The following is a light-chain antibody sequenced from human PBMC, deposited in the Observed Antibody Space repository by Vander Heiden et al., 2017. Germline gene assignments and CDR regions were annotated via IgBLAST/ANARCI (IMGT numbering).Light chain of an antibody. CDR1: QSVSSY. J-gene: IGKJ5*01. CDR3: QQRSNWPPEIT. CDR2: DAT. V-gene: IGKV3-11*01. Sequence: EIVLTQSPATLSLSPGERATLSCRASQSVSSYLAWYQQKPGQAPRPLIYDATNRATGIPARFSGRGSGTDFTLTISSLEPEDFAVYYCQQRSNWPPEITFGQGTRLEIK.